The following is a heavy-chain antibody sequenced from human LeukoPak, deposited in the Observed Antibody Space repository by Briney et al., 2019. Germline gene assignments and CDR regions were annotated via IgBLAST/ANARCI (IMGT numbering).Heavy chain of an antibody. CDR1: GFTFSSYA. CDR2: ISYDGSNK. V-gene: IGHV3-30-3*01. CDR3: AREWIVVVPTDAYYYYYGMDV. Sequence: GGSLRLSCAASGFTFSSYAMHWVRQAPGKGLEWVAVISYDGSNKYYADSVKGRFTISRDNSKNTLYLQMNSLRAEDTAVYYCAREWIVVVPTDAYYYYYGMDVWGQGTTVTVSS. D-gene: IGHD2-2*01. J-gene: IGHJ6*02.